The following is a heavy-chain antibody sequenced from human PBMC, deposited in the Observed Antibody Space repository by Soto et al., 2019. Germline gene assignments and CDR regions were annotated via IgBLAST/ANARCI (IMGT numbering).Heavy chain of an antibody. CDR2: ISDDGSNK. J-gene: IGHJ4*02. CDR3: ARDKADKDCISTSCFSPLDC. CDR1: GFRFSGYG. V-gene: IGHV3-30*03. Sequence: GGSLRLSCAASGFRFSGYGMHWVRQAPGKWLEWLAAISDDGSNKYYGDSVKGRFTISRDNAKNSLYLQMDSLRDEDTAVYYCARDKADKDCISTSCFSPLDCWGQGXLVTVYS. D-gene: IGHD2-2*01.